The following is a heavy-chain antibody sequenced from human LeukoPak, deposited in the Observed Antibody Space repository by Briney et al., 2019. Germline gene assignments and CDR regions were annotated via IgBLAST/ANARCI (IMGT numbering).Heavy chain of an antibody. J-gene: IGHJ4*02. V-gene: IGHV3-23*01. CDR1: GFTFSSSG. D-gene: IGHD3-10*01. CDR3: ARALVRGVPMY. Sequence: PGGSLRLSCAASGFTFSSSGISWVRQAPGKGLEWVSGISDSGGSTYYADSVKGRFTISRDNAKNSLYLQMNSLRAEDTAVYYCARALVRGVPMYWGQGTLVTVSS. CDR2: ISDSGGST.